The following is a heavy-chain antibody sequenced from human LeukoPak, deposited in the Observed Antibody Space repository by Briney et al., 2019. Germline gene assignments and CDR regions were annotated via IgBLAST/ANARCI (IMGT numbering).Heavy chain of an antibody. V-gene: IGHV3-66*02. CDR1: GFTVSSNY. J-gene: IGHJ4*02. CDR2: IYSGGST. D-gene: IGHD3-3*01. Sequence: GGSLRLSCAASGFTVSSNYMSWVRQAPGKGLEWVSVIYSGGSTHYADSVKGRFTISRDNSKNTLYLQMNSLRAEDTAVYYCASPKFYDFWSGYPDNQDYWGQGTLVTVSS. CDR3: ASPKFYDFWSGYPDNQDY.